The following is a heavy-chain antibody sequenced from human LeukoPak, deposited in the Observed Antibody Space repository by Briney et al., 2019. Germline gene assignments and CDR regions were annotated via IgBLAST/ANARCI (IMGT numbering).Heavy chain of an antibody. V-gene: IGHV3-53*01. J-gene: IGHJ4*02. Sequence: GGSLRLSCAASGFTVSSNYMSWVRQAPGEGLEWVSVIYSGGSPYYAGSLKGRFPISRDNSKSTLYIQMNSLRAEDTGVYYCARAKPKNMVRGLIMRRESRYYFDYWGQGTLVTVSS. CDR1: GFTVSSNY. CDR3: ARAKPKNMVRGLIMRRESRYYFDY. D-gene: IGHD3-10*01. CDR2: IYSGGSP.